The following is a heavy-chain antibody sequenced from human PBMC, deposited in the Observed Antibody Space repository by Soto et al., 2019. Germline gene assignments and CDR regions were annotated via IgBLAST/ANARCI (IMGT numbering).Heavy chain of an antibody. V-gene: IGHV3-23*01. CDR3: AMIPTFMVRTPGDH. CDR1: GVRFSDSA. J-gene: IGHJ4*02. D-gene: IGHD3-10*01. CDR2: IGFTTT. Sequence: EVQLLESGGDLVQPGGSLRLSCTTSGVRFSDSAMDWVRQAPGKGLEWVSSIGFTTTYYADSVKGRFIITRDNSKNTVYLQMNNLRVEDTAVYYCAMIPTFMVRTPGDHWGQGTPVIVSS.